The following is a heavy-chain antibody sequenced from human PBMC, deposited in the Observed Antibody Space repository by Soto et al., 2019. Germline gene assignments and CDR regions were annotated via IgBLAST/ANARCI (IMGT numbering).Heavy chain of an antibody. Sequence: PGGSLRLSCAASGFTFSDYYMSWIRQAPGKGLEWVSYISSSGSTIYYADSVKGRFTISRDNAKNSLYLQMNSLRAEDTAVYYCASNQRTTGWYYYYMDAWGKGTTVTVSS. D-gene: IGHD4-17*01. J-gene: IGHJ6*03. V-gene: IGHV3-11*01. CDR1: GFTFSDYY. CDR3: ASNQRTTGWYYYYMDA. CDR2: ISSSGSTI.